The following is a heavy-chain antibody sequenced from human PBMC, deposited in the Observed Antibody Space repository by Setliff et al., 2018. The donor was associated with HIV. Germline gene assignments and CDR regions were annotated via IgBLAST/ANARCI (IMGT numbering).Heavy chain of an antibody. CDR3: AREAQYSSSWSGRGVTCLAP. CDR1: GGSISSSDFY. CDR2: IYYSGST. D-gene: IGHD6-13*01. V-gene: IGHV4-31*02. J-gene: IGHJ4*02. Sequence: SETLSLTCTVSGGSISSSDFYWSWIRQHPGKGLEYIGYIYYSGSTYYSPSLKSRLIMSIDTSKSQFSLRLSSVSAADTAVYYCAREAQYSSSWSGRGVTCLAPGAQGTRFT.